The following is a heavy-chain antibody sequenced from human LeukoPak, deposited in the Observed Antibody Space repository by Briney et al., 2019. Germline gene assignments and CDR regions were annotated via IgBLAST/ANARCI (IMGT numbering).Heavy chain of an antibody. D-gene: IGHD6-6*01. V-gene: IGHV3-21*01. CDR3: ARVMGYSSSYFFFDY. Sequence: GGSLRLSCAASGFTFSSYSMNWVRQAPGKGLEWVSSISSSSSYIYYADSVKGRFTISRDNAKNSLYLQMNSLRAEDTAEYYCARVMGYSSSYFFFDYWGQGTLVTVSS. J-gene: IGHJ4*02. CDR1: GFTFSSYS. CDR2: ISSSSSYI.